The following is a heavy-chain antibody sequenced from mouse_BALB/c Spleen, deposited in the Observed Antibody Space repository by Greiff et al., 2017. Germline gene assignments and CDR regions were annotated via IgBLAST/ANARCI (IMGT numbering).Heavy chain of an antibody. Sequence: QVQLQQSGAELARPGASVKMSCKASGYTFTSYTMHWVKQRPGQGLEWIGYINPSSGYTNYNQKFKDKATLTADKSSSTAYMQLSSLTSEDSAVYYCARPDSLLRLPIWYFDVWGAGTTVTVSS. V-gene: IGHV1-4*01. CDR3: ARPDSLLRLPIWYFDV. J-gene: IGHJ1*01. CDR1: GYTFTSYT. D-gene: IGHD1-2*01. CDR2: INPSSGYT.